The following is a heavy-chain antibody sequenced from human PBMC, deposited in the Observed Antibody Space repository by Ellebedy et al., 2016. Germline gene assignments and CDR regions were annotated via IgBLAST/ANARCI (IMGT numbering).Heavy chain of an antibody. D-gene: IGHD2-21*02. V-gene: IGHV1-46*01. CDR2: INPSGGST. Sequence: ASVKVSCXASGYTFTSYYMHWVRQAPGQGLEWMGIINPSGGSTSYAQKFQGRVTMTRDTSTSTVYMELRSLRSDDTAVYYCARDPYCGGDCWDAFDIWGQGTMVTVSS. CDR1: GYTFTSYY. CDR3: ARDPYCGGDCWDAFDI. J-gene: IGHJ3*02.